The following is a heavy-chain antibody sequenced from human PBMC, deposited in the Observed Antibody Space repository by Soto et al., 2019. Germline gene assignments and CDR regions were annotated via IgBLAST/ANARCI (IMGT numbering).Heavy chain of an antibody. J-gene: IGHJ5*02. CDR1: GYTFRSYG. CDR3: ARVGLKYLRWFDP. D-gene: IGHD3-10*01. Sequence: ASVKVSCKASGYTFRSYGIQWVRQAPGQSLEWMGWINADNGDTKYSQNFQDRVTITRDTSANTVYMELSSLTTGDTAVYYCARVGLKYLRWFDPWGQGSLVTVSS. V-gene: IGHV1-3*01. CDR2: INADNGDT.